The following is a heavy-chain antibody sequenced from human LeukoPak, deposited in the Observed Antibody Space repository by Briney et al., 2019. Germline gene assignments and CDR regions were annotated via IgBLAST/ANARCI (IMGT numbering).Heavy chain of an antibody. CDR1: GFTFSSYW. Sequence: GGSLRLSCTASGFTFSSYWMHWVRQAPGKGLVWVSRINSDGGSTSYADSVKGRFTISRDNAKNTLYLQMNSLRAEDTAVYYCARRIQGLAPYYFDYWGQGTLVTVSS. V-gene: IGHV3-74*01. CDR3: ARRIQGLAPYYFDY. CDR2: INSDGGST. D-gene: IGHD2-15*01. J-gene: IGHJ4*02.